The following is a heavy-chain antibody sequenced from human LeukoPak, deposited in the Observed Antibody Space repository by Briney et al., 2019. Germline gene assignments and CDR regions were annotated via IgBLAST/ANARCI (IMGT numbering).Heavy chain of an antibody. J-gene: IGHJ4*02. Sequence: GGSLRLSCAASGFTFDDYGMSWVRQAPGKGLEWVSGINWNGGSTGYADSVKGRFTISRDNAKSSLYLQMNSLRAEDTAVYYCASGTTWGGFDYWGQGTLVTVSS. CDR3: ASGTTWGGFDY. CDR1: GFTFDDYG. CDR2: INWNGGST. V-gene: IGHV3-20*04. D-gene: IGHD4-17*01.